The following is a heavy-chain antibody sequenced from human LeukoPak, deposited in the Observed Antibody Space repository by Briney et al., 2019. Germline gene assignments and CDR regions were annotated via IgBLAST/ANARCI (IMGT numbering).Heavy chain of an antibody. CDR1: GYTFTSDG. Sequence: GASVKFSCKASGYTFTSDGISCVRQAPGQGLEWMGWISAYNGNTNYAQKLQGRVTMTTDTSTSTAYMELRSLRSDDTAVYYCARDREGRDYYDSSGYRYFHHWGQGTLVTVSS. CDR3: ARDREGRDYYDSSGYRYFHH. V-gene: IGHV1-18*01. D-gene: IGHD3-22*01. CDR2: ISAYNGNT. J-gene: IGHJ1*01.